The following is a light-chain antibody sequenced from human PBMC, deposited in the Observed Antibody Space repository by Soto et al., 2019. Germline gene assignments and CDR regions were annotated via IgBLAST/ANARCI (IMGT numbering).Light chain of an antibody. Sequence: QSALTQPPSASGSPGQSVTISCTGTISDVGRYNYVSWYQQHPGKAPELMISEVNKRASGVPDRFSGSKSGNTASLTVSGLHAEDEADYYCSSYAGTPFVFGTGTKVTVL. V-gene: IGLV2-8*01. CDR2: EVN. J-gene: IGLJ1*01. CDR3: SSYAGTPFV. CDR1: ISDVGRYNY.